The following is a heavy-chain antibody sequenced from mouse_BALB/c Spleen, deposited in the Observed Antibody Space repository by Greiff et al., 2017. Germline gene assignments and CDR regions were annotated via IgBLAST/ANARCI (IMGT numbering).Heavy chain of an antibody. CDR2: ISSGGST. Sequence: EVQVVESGGGLVKPGGSLKLSCAASGFTFSSYAMSWVRQTPEKRLEWVASISSGGSTYYPDSVKGRFTISRDNARNILYLQMSSLRSEDTAMYYCARGGITYYFDYWGQGTTLTVSS. CDR3: ARGGITYYFDY. CDR1: GFTFSSYA. J-gene: IGHJ2*01. D-gene: IGHD2-4*01. V-gene: IGHV5-6-5*01.